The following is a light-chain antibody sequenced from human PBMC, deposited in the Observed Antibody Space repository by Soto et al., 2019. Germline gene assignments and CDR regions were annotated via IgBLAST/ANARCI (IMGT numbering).Light chain of an antibody. Sequence: QSVLTQPASVSGSPGQSITISCTGTSSDVGGHNFVSWYQQHPGKAPKLMIYEVSDRPSGVSNRFSGSKSGNTASLTISGLQAEDEAAYYCSSFSSSSTLVVFGGGTKLTVL. J-gene: IGLJ3*02. CDR1: SSDVGGHNF. V-gene: IGLV2-14*01. CDR3: SSFSSSSTLVV. CDR2: EVS.